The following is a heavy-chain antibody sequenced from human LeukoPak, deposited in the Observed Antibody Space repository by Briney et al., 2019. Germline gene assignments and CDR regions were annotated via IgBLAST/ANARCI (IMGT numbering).Heavy chain of an antibody. J-gene: IGHJ4*02. CDR3: GKGRTGYSYGYGIDS. Sequence: GGSLRLSCAASGFTFSTYAMSWVRQAPGKGPEWVSSVSTSGGDTYNADSVKGRFTISRDNSKNTLYLQMNSLRAEDTAVYYCGKGRTGYSYGYGIDSWGQGTLVTVSS. D-gene: IGHD5-18*01. CDR2: VSTSGGDT. CDR1: GFTFSTYA. V-gene: IGHV3-23*01.